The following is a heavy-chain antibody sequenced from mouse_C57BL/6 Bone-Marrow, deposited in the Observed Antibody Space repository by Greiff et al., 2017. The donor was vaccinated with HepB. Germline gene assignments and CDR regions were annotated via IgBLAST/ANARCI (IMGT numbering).Heavy chain of an antibody. CDR1: GYTFTDYE. Sequence: VKLMESGAELVRPGASVTLSCKASGYTFTDYEMHWVKQTPVHGLEWIGAIDPETGGTAYNQKFKGKAILTADKSSSKVYMELRSLTSEDSAVYYCTRFIATEAMDYWGQGTSVTVSS. CDR3: TRFIATEAMDY. V-gene: IGHV1-15*01. J-gene: IGHJ4*01. CDR2: IDPETGGT. D-gene: IGHD1-1*01.